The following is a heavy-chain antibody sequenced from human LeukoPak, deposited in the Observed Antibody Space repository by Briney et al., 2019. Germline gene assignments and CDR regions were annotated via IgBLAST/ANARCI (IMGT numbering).Heavy chain of an antibody. Sequence: GGSLRLSCAASGFTFSSYAMHWVRQAPGKGLEWVAVISYDGSNKYYADSVKGRFTISRDNSKNTLYLQMNSLRAEDTAVYYCARALWDGDYEDAFDIWGQGTMVTVSS. CDR3: ARALWDGDYEDAFDI. CDR2: ISYDGSNK. V-gene: IGHV3-30*04. D-gene: IGHD4-17*01. J-gene: IGHJ3*02. CDR1: GFTFSSYA.